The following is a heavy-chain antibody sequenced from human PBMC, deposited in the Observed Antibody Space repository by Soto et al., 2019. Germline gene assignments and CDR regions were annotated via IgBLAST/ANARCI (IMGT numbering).Heavy chain of an antibody. CDR2: ISGNGINI. CDR3: ATIRDCDYYCSDRDFQY. D-gene: IGHD3-22*01. J-gene: IGHJ1*01. CDR1: GFTFGTSW. V-gene: IGHV3-74*01. Sequence: PGGSLRLSCAASGFTFGTSWMHWVRQSPGKGLLWVARISGNGINIHYADFVKGRFSISRDNAKDTVILAMNSLTVDDSATYYCATIRDCDYYCSDRDFQYWGQGTLVTVSS.